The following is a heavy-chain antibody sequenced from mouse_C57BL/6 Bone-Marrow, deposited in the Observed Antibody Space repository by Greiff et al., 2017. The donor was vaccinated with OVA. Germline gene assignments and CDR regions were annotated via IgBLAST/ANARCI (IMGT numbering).Heavy chain of an antibody. CDR2: INPSTGGT. CDR3: SRSILLWFAY. Sequence: VQLKQSGPELVKPGASVKISCKASGYSFTGYYMNWVKQSPEKSLEWIGEINPSTGGTTYNQKFKAKATLTVDKSSSTAYMQLKSLTSEDSAVYYCSRSILLWFAYWGQGTLVTVSA. J-gene: IGHJ3*01. V-gene: IGHV1-42*01. CDR1: GYSFTGYY. D-gene: IGHD1-1*01.